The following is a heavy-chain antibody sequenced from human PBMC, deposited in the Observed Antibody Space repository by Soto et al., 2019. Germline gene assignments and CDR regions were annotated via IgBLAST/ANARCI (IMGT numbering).Heavy chain of an antibody. CDR1: GGSGGPFSGYY. D-gene: IGHD2-2*01. J-gene: IGHJ5*02. Sequence: SETLSLTSAVYGGSGGPFSGYYWSWIRQPPGKGLEWIGEINHSGGTNYNPSLKSRVTISVDTSKNQFSLKLSSVTAADTAVYYCARGRHCSSTSCYFRTLNWFDPWGQGTLVTVSS. V-gene: IGHV4-34*01. CDR2: INHSGGT. CDR3: ARGRHCSSTSCYFRTLNWFDP.